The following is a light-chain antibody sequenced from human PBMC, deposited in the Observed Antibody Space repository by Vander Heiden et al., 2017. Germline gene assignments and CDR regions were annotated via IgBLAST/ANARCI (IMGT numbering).Light chain of an antibody. CDR2: DFS. J-gene: IGKJ2*01. CDR3: QQYKSYSSYT. V-gene: IGKV1-5*01. Sequence: PGMAPKLLMYDFSSWQVGVSSRCSGSGSATESTLTISSRQPDDVAIDYCQQYKSYSSYTFGQGTKLEIK.